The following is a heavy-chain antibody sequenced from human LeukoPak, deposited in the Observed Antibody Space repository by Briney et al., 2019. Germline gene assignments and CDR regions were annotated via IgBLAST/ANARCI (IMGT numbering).Heavy chain of an antibody. CDR2: INHSGST. CDR1: GGSFSGYY. CDR3: ARGPPRYGSESYYKGYFDY. V-gene: IGHV4-34*01. D-gene: IGHD3-10*01. Sequence: SETLSLTCAVYGGSFSGYYWSWIRQPPGKGLEWIGEINHSGSTNYNPSLKSRVTISVDTSKNQFSLKLSSVTAADTAVYYCARGPPRYGSESYYKGYFDYWGQGTLVTVSS. J-gene: IGHJ4*02.